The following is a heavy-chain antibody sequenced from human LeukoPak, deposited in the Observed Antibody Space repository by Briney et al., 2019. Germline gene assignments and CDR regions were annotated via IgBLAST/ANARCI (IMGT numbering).Heavy chain of an antibody. J-gene: IGHJ4*02. CDR3: ARPRSGYYFDH. Sequence: PGGSLRLSCAASGFTFSSYSMCWVRQAPGKGLEWLSYISSSGSTIYYADSVKGRFTISRDSAKNSLYLQMNSLRAEDTAVYYCARPRSGYYFDHWGQGTLVTVSS. CDR1: GFTFSSYS. V-gene: IGHV3-48*01. D-gene: IGHD1-14*01. CDR2: ISSSGSTI.